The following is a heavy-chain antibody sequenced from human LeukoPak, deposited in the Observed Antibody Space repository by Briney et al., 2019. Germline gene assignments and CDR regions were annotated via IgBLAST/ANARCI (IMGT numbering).Heavy chain of an antibody. CDR2: VYYSGST. Sequence: EASETLSLTCSVSSGSIGSSSNYWGWIRQAPGRGPEWIGNVYYSGSTFYNPSLKSRVTISVVTSKNQFSLKLRSVTAADTAIYYCARASFNVVFGNWFDPWGQGTLVTVSS. CDR3: ARASFNVVFGNWFDP. CDR1: SGSIGSSSNY. V-gene: IGHV4-39*01. D-gene: IGHD2-8*01. J-gene: IGHJ5*02.